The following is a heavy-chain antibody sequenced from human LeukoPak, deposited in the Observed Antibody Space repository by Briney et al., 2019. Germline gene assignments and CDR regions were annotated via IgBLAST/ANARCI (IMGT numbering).Heavy chain of an antibody. CDR3: ARKKYGSGSYYNEGPDAFDI. J-gene: IGHJ3*02. D-gene: IGHD3-10*01. Sequence: PGGSLRLSCAASGFTFSSYWMSWVRQAPGKGLEWVAVIWYDGSNKYYADSVKGRFTISRDNSKNTLYLQMNSLRAEDTAVYYCARKKYGSGSYYNEGPDAFDIWGQGTMVTVSS. V-gene: IGHV3-33*08. CDR1: GFTFSSYW. CDR2: IWYDGSNK.